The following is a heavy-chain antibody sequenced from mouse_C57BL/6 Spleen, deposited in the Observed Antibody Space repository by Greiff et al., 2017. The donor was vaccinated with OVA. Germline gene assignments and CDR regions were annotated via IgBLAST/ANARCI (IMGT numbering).Heavy chain of an antibody. J-gene: IGHJ2*01. Sequence: VQLQQPGAELVRPGTSVKLSCKASGYTFTSYWMHWVKQRPGQGLEWIGVIDPSDSYTNYNQKFKGKATLTVDTSSSTAYMQLSSLTSEDSAVYYCAIIDSSGYDYFDYWGQGTTLTVSS. CDR3: AIIDSSGYDYFDY. CDR2: IDPSDSYT. CDR1: GYTFTSYW. V-gene: IGHV1-59*01. D-gene: IGHD3-2*02.